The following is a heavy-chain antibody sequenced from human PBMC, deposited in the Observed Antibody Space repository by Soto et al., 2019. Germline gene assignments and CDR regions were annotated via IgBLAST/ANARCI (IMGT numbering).Heavy chain of an antibody. Sequence: GGSLRLSCEASGFSFSDYWMHWIRQAPGTGLVWVAHIDSDGSATNYADSVRGRFTISRDNAKNMLYLQMSSLRAEDTGLYYCARDCRTAPFDTWGQGTLVTVSS. J-gene: IGHJ4*02. D-gene: IGHD2-21*02. CDR3: ARDCRTAPFDT. CDR2: IDSDGSAT. CDR1: GFSFSDYW. V-gene: IGHV3-74*01.